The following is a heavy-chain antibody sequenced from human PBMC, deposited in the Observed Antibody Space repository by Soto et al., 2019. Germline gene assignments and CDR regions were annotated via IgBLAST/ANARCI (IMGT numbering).Heavy chain of an antibody. CDR2: IYYSGST. Sequence: TSETLSLTCTVSGGSISSSSYYWGWIRQPPGKGVEGFGYIYYSGSTNYNPSLKSRVTISVDTSKNQSSLKLSSVTAADTAVYYCARGPDCSSTSCPEDPLFTSVYWGQGTLVTVSS. D-gene: IGHD2-2*01. CDR1: GGSISSSSYY. J-gene: IGHJ4*02. V-gene: IGHV4-61*05. CDR3: ARGPDCSSTSCPEDPLFTSVY.